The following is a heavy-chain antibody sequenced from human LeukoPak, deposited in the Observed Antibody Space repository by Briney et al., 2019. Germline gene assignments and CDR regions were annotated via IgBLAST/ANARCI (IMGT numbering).Heavy chain of an antibody. V-gene: IGHV4-4*02. D-gene: IGHD2-21*02. Sequence: SETLSLTCAVSGDSISNSHWWSWVRQPPGKGLEWIGVIYLSGDTEYNPSLKSRVTISIDKSKNQFSLKLTYVTAADTAVYYCAGGDPAAYLQHWGQGTLVTVSS. CDR1: GDSISNSHW. CDR2: IYLSGDT. CDR3: AGGDPAAYLQH. J-gene: IGHJ1*01.